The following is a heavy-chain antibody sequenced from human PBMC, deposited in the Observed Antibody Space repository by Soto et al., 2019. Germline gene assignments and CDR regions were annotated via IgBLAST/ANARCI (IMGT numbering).Heavy chain of an antibody. D-gene: IGHD6-19*01. CDR1: GGSISSGDYY. V-gene: IGHV4-30-4*01. CDR2: IYYSGST. CDR3: ARELWMAGLVYYFDF. J-gene: IGHJ4*02. Sequence: PSETLSLTCTVSGGSISSGDYYWSWIRQPPGKGLEWIGYIYYSGSTYYNPSLKSRVTMSLDTSKNHFSLKLNSVTASDTAVYFCARELWMAGLVYYFDFWGQGTPVTVSS.